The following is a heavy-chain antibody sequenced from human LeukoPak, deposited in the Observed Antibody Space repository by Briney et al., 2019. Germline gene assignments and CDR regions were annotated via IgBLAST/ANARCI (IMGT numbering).Heavy chain of an antibody. V-gene: IGHV3-48*03. CDR2: ISSSGSTK. CDR3: ARGTSSWRGVDY. J-gene: IGHJ4*02. CDR1: GFTFSSYE. Sequence: GSLRLSCAASGFTFSSYEMNWVRQAPGKGLEWVSYISSSGSTKYYADSVKGRFIISRDNAKNSLYLQMNSLRAEDTAVYYCARGTSSWRGVDYWGQGTLVTVSS. D-gene: IGHD6-13*01.